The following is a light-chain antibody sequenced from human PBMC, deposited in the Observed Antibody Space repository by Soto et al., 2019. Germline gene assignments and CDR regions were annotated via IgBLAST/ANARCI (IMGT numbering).Light chain of an antibody. CDR3: GAWDESLNGYV. V-gene: IGLV1-44*01. CDR1: SSDIGSNT. Sequence: QSVLTQPPSASGTPGQRVTISCSGRSSDIGSNTVNWYQQLPGTAPKLLIYRDNHRPSGIPDRFSGSKSGTSASLDISGLQSGDEADYYCGAWDESLNGYVFGTGTKLTVL. CDR2: RDN. J-gene: IGLJ1*01.